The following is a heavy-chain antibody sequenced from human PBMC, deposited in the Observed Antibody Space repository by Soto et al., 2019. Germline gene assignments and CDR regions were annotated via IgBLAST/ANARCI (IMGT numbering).Heavy chain of an antibody. Sequence: EVQLLESGGHLVQPGGSLRLSCAASGFTFSSYAMSWVRQAPGKGLEWVSSISGSVGITYYADSVKGRFTISRDNSKNTLNLQMNSLRAEDTAVYYCAKSGDHSSGYTVGWFDPWGQGTLVTVSS. V-gene: IGHV3-23*01. CDR1: GFTFSSYA. CDR2: ISGSVGIT. J-gene: IGHJ5*02. D-gene: IGHD3-22*01. CDR3: AKSGDHSSGYTVGWFDP.